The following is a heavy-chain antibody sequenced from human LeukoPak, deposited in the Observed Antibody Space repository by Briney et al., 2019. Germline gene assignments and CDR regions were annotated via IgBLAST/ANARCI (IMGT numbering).Heavy chain of an antibody. CDR1: GFTFSIYA. CDR2: ISGSGGST. V-gene: IGHV3-23*01. J-gene: IGHJ4*02. Sequence: GGSLSLSCAASGFTFSIYAMSWVRQAPGKGLEWVSAISGSGGSTYYTDSVKGRFTISRDNSKNTLYLQMNSLRAEDTAVYYCAKSAYYDFWSGYRHYFDYWGQGTLVTVSS. D-gene: IGHD3-3*01. CDR3: AKSAYYDFWSGYRHYFDY.